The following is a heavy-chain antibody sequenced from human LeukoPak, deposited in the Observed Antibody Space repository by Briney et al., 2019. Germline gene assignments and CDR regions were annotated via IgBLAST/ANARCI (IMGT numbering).Heavy chain of an antibody. V-gene: IGHV3-7*01. Sequence: GGSLRLSCAASGFTFSSYSMNWVRQAPGKGLEWVANIKQDGSEKYYVDSVKGRFTISRDNAKNSLYLQMNSLRAEDTAVYYCARERAWIQLWQRGYYFDYWGQGTLVTVSS. D-gene: IGHD5-18*01. CDR2: IKQDGSEK. CDR1: GFTFSSYS. CDR3: ARERAWIQLWQRGYYFDY. J-gene: IGHJ4*02.